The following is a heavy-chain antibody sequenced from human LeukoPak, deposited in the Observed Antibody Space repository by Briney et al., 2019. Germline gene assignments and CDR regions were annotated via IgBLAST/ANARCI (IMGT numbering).Heavy chain of an antibody. D-gene: IGHD3-22*01. V-gene: IGHV4-34*01. CDR3: ARVDYYDSSGYYHD. CDR2: INHSGST. J-gene: IGHJ4*02. CDR1: GGSFSGYY. Sequence: KPSETLSLTCAVYGGSFSGYYWSWIRQPPGKGLEWIGEINHSGSTNYNPSLKSRVTISVDTSKNQFSLKLSSVTAADTAVYYCARVDYYDSSGYYHDWGQGTLVTVSS.